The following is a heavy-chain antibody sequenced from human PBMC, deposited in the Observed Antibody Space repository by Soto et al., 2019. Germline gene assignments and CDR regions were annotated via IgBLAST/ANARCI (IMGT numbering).Heavy chain of an antibody. CDR2: MFTDVSTT. CDR3: VRGNTGYGNFDS. V-gene: IGHV3-74*01. J-gene: IGHJ4*02. D-gene: IGHD5-12*01. CDR1: GFSFSGFW. Sequence: GGSLRLSCAASGFSFSGFWMRWVRQAPGKGLVWVSRMFTDVSTTYYADSVKGRFTISRDNAKSTLYLQMNSLRDEDTAVYYCVRGNTGYGNFDSWGQGTLVTVSS.